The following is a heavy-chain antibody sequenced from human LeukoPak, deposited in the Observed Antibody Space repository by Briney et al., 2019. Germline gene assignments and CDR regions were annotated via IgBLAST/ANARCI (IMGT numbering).Heavy chain of an antibody. CDR3: ARDRSAAACSPHFFDY. CDR2: VFYSGST. J-gene: IGHJ4*02. CDR1: GGSISSYY. Sequence: SETLSLTCTVSGGSISSYYWSWSRQPPGKGLEWIGYVFYSGSTNYNPSLKSRVTISVDTSKNQFSLKLSSVTAADTAVYYCARDRSAAACSPHFFDYWGQGILVTVSS. V-gene: IGHV4-59*01. D-gene: IGHD6-13*01.